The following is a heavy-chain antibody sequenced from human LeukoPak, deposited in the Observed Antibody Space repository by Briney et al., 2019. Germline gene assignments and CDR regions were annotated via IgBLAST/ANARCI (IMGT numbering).Heavy chain of an antibody. CDR2: IIPIFGTA. D-gene: IGHD1-20*01. J-gene: IGHJ4*02. CDR1: GGTFSSYA. V-gene: IGHV1-69*13. CDR3: ARDPYNWNDAFDY. Sequence: ASVKVSCKASGGTFSSYAISWVRQAPGQGLEWMGGIIPIFGTANYAQKFQGRVTITADESTSTAYMELSSQRSEDTAVYYCARDPYNWNDAFDYWGQGTLVTVSS.